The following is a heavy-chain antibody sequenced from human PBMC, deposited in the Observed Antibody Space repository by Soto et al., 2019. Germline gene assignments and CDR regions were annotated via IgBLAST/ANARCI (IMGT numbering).Heavy chain of an antibody. CDR2: IYYSGST. D-gene: IGHD2-8*01. Sequence: SETFSLPCTFSGGSISSSSYYWGWIRQPPGKGLEWIGSIYYSGSTYYNPSLKSRVTISVDTSKNQFSLKLSSVTAADTAVYYCARQALYVKHYYYYYYMDVWGEGSTVT. J-gene: IGHJ6*03. CDR1: GGSISSSSYY. V-gene: IGHV4-39*01. CDR3: ARQALYVKHYYYYYYMDV.